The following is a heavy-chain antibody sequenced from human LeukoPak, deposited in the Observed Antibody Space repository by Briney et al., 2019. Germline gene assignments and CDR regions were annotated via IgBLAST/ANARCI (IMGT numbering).Heavy chain of an antibody. D-gene: IGHD2-15*01. CDR1: GGTFSSYA. J-gene: IGHJ4*02. CDR3: ARGDFGYCSGGSCYSGDY. CDR2: IILIFGTA. V-gene: IGHV1-69*01. Sequence: RASVKVSCKASGGTFSSYAISWVRQAPGQGLEWMGGIILIFGTANYAQKFQGRVTITADESTSTAYMELSSLRSEDTAVYYCARGDFGYCSGGSCYSGDYWGQGTLVTVSS.